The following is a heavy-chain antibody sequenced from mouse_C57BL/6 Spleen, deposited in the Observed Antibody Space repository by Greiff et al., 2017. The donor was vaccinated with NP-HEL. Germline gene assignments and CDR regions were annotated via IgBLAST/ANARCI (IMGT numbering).Heavy chain of an antibody. CDR1: GYTFTDYE. Sequence: QVQLQQSGAELVRPGASVTLSCKASGYTFTDYEMHWVKQTPVHGLEWIGAIDPETGGTAYNQKFKGKAILTADKSSSTAYMELRSLTSEDSAVYYCTRMVHYYAMDYWGQGTSVTVSS. V-gene: IGHV1-15*01. J-gene: IGHJ4*01. CDR3: TRMVHYYAMDY. D-gene: IGHD2-2*01. CDR2: IDPETGGT.